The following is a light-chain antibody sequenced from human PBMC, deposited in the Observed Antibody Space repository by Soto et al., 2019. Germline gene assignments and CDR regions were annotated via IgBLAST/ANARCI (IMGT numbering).Light chain of an antibody. J-gene: IGKJ1*01. CDR2: GAS. CDR1: QSVSNNY. V-gene: IGKV3-20*01. Sequence: EIVLTQSPGTLSLFPGERATLYCRASQSVSNNYLAWYQQKPGQAHRLLIYGASNRATGIPDRFSGSGSGTDFTLTISRLEPEDFAVYYCQQYGSSGTFGQGTKVDIK. CDR3: QQYGSSGT.